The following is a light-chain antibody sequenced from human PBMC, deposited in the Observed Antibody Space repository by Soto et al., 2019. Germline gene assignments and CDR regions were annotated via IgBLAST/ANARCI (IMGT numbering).Light chain of an antibody. CDR2: GAS. Sequence: EIVMTQSPATLSVSPGERATLSCRASQSVGSNLAWYQQKPGQAPRLLIYGASTRATGFPARFSGSGSGTEFTLTISSLQSEDCEVYYCQQYNYWPRSFGPGTKVDIK. V-gene: IGKV3-15*01. CDR1: QSVGSN. J-gene: IGKJ3*01. CDR3: QQYNYWPRS.